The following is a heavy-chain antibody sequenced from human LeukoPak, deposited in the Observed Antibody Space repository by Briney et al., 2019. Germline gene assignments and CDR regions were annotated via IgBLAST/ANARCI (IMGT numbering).Heavy chain of an antibody. CDR3: ARGLHPNTMIVVVITTTDDAFDI. J-gene: IGHJ3*02. V-gene: IGHV3-48*01. CDR1: GFTFSSYS. Sequence: GGSLRLSCTASGFTFSSYSMNWVRQAPGKGLEWVSYISSSSSTIYYADSVKGRFTISRDNAKNSLYLQMNSLRAEDTAVYYCARGLHPNTMIVVVITTTDDAFDIWGQGTMVTVSS. CDR2: ISSSSSTI. D-gene: IGHD3-22*01.